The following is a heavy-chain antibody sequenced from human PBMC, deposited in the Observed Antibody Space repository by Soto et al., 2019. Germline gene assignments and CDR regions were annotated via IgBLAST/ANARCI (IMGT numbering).Heavy chain of an antibody. CDR3: ARDLTGYAMDV. CDR2: IDKSGRTI. J-gene: IGHJ6*02. V-gene: IGHV3-48*03. D-gene: IGHD2-2*01. Sequence: GGSLRLCCAASGFTFSHHAMDWVRQAPGKGLEWISYIDKSGRTIYYADSVKGRFSISRDNAKNSLSLQMNSLGVEDTAVYYCARDLTGYAMDVWGQGTTVTVSS. CDR1: GFTFSHHA.